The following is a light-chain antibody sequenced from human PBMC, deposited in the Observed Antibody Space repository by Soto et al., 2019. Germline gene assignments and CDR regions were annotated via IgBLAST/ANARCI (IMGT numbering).Light chain of an antibody. CDR2: EGS. J-gene: IGLJ1*01. CDR1: SSDIGGFGL. V-gene: IGLV2-23*01. Sequence: QSALAQPASVSGSPGQSITISCTGSSSDIGGFGLVSWYRHHPGEAPKLIIFEGSKRPSGVSSRFSGSKSGNTASLTISGLQAEDEDDYYCCAYAGGDHLFVFGAGTKLT. CDR3: CAYAGGDHLFV.